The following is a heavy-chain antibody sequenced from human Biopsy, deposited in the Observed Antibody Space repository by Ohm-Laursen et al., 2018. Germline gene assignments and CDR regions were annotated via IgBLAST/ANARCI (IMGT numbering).Heavy chain of an antibody. CDR1: GDSIARYY. CDR3: ARGMRSSGWPYFDS. D-gene: IGHD6-19*01. J-gene: IGHJ4*02. Sequence: SGTLSLTCTVSGDSIARYYWTWIRQPPGQGLEYIGYIYDRGSTANYNPSLESRVTMSVDMPKNQFSLKLSSVTAADTAIYYCARGMRSSGWPYFDSWGQGTLVTVSS. CDR2: IYDRGST. V-gene: IGHV4-59*07.